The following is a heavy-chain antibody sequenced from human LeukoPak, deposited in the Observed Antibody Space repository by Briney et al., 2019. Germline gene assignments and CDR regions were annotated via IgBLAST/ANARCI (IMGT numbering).Heavy chain of an antibody. CDR1: GFTFSSYA. D-gene: IGHD1-26*01. CDR2: ISGSGGST. J-gene: IGHJ4*02. CDR3: AKSQDGGRLFHFDY. V-gene: IGHV3-23*01. Sequence: GGSLRLSCAASGFTFSSYAMSWVRQAPGKGLEWVSVISGSGGSTYSAYSVKGRFTISRDNSKNTLYLQMNSLRAEDTAVYFFAKSQDGGRLFHFDYWGQGTLVTVSS.